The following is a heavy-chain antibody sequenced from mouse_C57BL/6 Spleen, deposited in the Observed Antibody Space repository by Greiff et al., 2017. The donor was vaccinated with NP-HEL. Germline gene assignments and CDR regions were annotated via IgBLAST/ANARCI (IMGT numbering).Heavy chain of an antibody. D-gene: IGHD1-1*01. Sequence: QVQLQQPGAELVMPGASVKLSCKASGYTFTSYWMHWVKQRPGQGLEWIGEIDPSDSYTNYNQKFKGKSTLTVDKSSSTAYMQLSSLTSEDSAVYDCARFYGRDYYAMDYWGQGTSVTVSS. V-gene: IGHV1-69*01. J-gene: IGHJ4*01. CDR1: GYTFTSYW. CDR2: IDPSDSYT. CDR3: ARFYGRDYYAMDY.